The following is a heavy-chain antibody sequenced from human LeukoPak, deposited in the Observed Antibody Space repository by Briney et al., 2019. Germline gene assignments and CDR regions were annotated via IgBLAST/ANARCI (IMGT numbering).Heavy chain of an antibody. Sequence: PGGSLRLSCAASGFTFDDYAMHWLRQAPGKGLEWVSLISGDGGSTYYADSVKGRLTISRDNSKNCLYLQMNSLRTEDTALYYCAKDRYGSGSYTDYWGRGTLVTVSS. CDR1: GFTFDDYA. D-gene: IGHD3-10*01. V-gene: IGHV3-43*02. J-gene: IGHJ4*02. CDR3: AKDRYGSGSYTDY. CDR2: ISGDGGST.